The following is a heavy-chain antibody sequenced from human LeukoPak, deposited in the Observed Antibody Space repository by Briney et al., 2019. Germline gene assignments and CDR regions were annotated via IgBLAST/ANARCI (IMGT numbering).Heavy chain of an antibody. CDR1: GGSISSSSYY. J-gene: IGHJ4*02. V-gene: IGHV4-39*07. CDR2: IYYSGST. D-gene: IGHD3-22*01. Sequence: SETLSLTCTVSGGSISSSSYYWGWIRQPPGKGLEWIGSIYYSGSTYYNPSLKSRVTMSVDTSKNQFSLKLSSVTAADTAVYYCARVKHYYDSSGYYYYFDYWGQGTLVTVSS. CDR3: ARVKHYYDSSGYYYYFDY.